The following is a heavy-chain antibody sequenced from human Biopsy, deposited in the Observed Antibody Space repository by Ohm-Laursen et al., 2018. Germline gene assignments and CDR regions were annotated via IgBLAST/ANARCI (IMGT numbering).Heavy chain of an antibody. D-gene: IGHD5-18*01. Sequence: ASVKVSCKASGYTSSRYDINWVRQAPGQGLEWMGWINPNNGGTNYAHKFQGRVTMTRDTSISTAYMHLSGLTSDDTAVYYCARLAYSEYRRDPLDVWGQGTMVTVSS. CDR2: INPNNGGT. CDR1: GYTSSRYD. J-gene: IGHJ3*01. CDR3: ARLAYSEYRRDPLDV. V-gene: IGHV1-2*02.